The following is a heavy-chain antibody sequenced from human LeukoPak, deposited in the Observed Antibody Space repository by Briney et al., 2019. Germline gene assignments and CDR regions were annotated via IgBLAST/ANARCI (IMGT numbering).Heavy chain of an antibody. Sequence: PSETLSLTCTVSGASITSYYWNWIRQPPGKGLEWIGDIYYSGSTTYSPSLKSRVTMSVDTSKSQFSLKLSSVTAADTAVYYCARDVGSAYYYPLDPWGQGTLVTVSS. CDR1: GASITSYY. CDR2: IYYSGST. CDR3: ARDVGSAYYYPLDP. J-gene: IGHJ5*02. D-gene: IGHD3-22*01. V-gene: IGHV4-59*01.